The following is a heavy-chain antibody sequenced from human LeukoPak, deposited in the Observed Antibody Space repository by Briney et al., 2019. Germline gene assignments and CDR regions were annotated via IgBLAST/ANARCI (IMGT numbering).Heavy chain of an antibody. CDR1: GFTFSSYA. V-gene: IGHV3-66*01. CDR3: ARDIGNYDDYIYYGMDV. J-gene: IGHJ6*02. D-gene: IGHD4-17*01. CDR2: IYSGGST. Sequence: PGGSLRLSCAASGFTFSSYAMSWVRQAPGKGLEWVSVIYSGGSTYYADSVKGRFTISRDNSKNTLYLQMNSLRAEDTAVYYCARDIGNYDDYIYYGMDVWGQGTTVTVSS.